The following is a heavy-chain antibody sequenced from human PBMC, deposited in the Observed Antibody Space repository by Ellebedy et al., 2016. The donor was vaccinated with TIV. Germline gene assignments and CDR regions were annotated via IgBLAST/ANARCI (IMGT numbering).Heavy chain of an antibody. Sequence: PGGSLRLSCAASGFSFRSYWMSLVRQAPGKGLEWVANIRGDSEKYYVDSVKGRFIISRDNSKNTLYLQMHSLRVEDTAVYYCARRGSYGDYAVQINNWFGSWGQGTLVTVSS. CDR1: GFSFRSYW. CDR3: ARRGSYGDYAVQINNWFGS. J-gene: IGHJ5*01. D-gene: IGHD4-17*01. CDR2: IRGDSEK. V-gene: IGHV3-7*01.